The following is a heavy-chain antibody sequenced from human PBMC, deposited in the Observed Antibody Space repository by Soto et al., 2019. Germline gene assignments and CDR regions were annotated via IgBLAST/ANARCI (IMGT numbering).Heavy chain of an antibody. CDR1: GYTFTSHW. J-gene: IGHJ3*02. CDR2: IYPGDSDT. CDR3: AQSPRLTEAFDI. V-gene: IGHV5-51*01. Sequence: GESLKISCKGSGYTFTSHWIGWVRQMPGKGPEWMGIIYPGDSDTRYSPSFQGHVTISADKSFTTAYLQWSSLKASDTAMYYCAQSPRLTEAFDIWGQGTMVTVSS.